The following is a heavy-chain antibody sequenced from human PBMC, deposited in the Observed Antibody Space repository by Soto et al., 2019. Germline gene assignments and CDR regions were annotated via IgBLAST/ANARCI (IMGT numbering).Heavy chain of an antibody. Sequence: PGGSLRLSCAGPGFTFSNYAMTWVRQAPGKGLEWVSTTRSNGEYTYYADSVKGRFTVSRDNSQNALFLEMSSLRAEDTAVYYCAKESMSVAVSASRVYGMDVWGQGTTVTVSS. CDR1: GFTFSNYA. J-gene: IGHJ6*02. V-gene: IGHV3-23*01. CDR2: TRSNGEYT. CDR3: AKESMSVAVSASRVYGMDV. D-gene: IGHD6-6*01.